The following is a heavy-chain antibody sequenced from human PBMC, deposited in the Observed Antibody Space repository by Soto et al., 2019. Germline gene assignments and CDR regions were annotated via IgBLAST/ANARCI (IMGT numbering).Heavy chain of an antibody. D-gene: IGHD3-10*01. V-gene: IGHV1-2*02. CDR1: GYTFTGYY. CDR2: INPNSGAT. CDR3: ARDSIVRGAIYYYYAMDV. Sequence: QVQLVQSGAEVKKPGASVKVSCKASGYTFTGYYMHWVRQAPGQGLEWMGWINPNSGATNYAQDFQGRVTMTRDTSISTVYMELSRLRSDDTAVYHCARDSIVRGAIYYYYAMDVWGQGTTVTVSS. J-gene: IGHJ6*02.